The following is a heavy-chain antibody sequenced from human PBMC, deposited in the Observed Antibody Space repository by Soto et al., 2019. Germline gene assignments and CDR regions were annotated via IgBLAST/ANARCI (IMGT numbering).Heavy chain of an antibody. Sequence: SETLSLTCTVSGDSISSINNYWSWIRQPPGEGLEWIGFISYSGTTSYSPSLKSRVAISLDTSKNQFSLKVNSVTAEDTAVYYCARDASSRPATYWGQGTLVTVS. D-gene: IGHD1-26*01. CDR1: GDSISSINNY. CDR2: ISYSGTT. CDR3: ARDASSRPATY. V-gene: IGHV4-30-4*02. J-gene: IGHJ4*02.